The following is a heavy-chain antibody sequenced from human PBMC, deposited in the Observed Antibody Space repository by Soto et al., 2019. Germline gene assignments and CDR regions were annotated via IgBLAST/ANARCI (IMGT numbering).Heavy chain of an antibody. Sequence: ASVKVSCKASGGTFRNFAISWVRQAPGQGLEWMGRITPILDLANYAQKFQARVTITADKSTSTAYMELSSLRSEDTAVYYCARDALVTTSQYYHHYGMAVWGQGTTVTVSS. V-gene: IGHV1-69*04. CDR1: GGTFRNFA. J-gene: IGHJ6*02. CDR2: ITPILDLA. CDR3: ARDALVTTSQYYHHYGMAV. D-gene: IGHD4-17*01.